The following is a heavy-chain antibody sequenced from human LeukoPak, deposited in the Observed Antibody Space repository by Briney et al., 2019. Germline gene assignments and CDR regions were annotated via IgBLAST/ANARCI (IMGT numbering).Heavy chain of an antibody. CDR3: ATNILVRDIINWFDP. J-gene: IGHJ5*02. Sequence: GASVKVSCKASGYTFTSYYMHWVRQAPGQGLEWMGWIKPNSGDTRSAQKFQGRVIMTRDMSTGTAYMELSSLRYDDTAVYYCATNILVRDIINWFDPWGQGTLVTVSS. CDR2: IKPNSGDT. CDR1: GYTFTSYY. D-gene: IGHD3-10*01. V-gene: IGHV1-2*02.